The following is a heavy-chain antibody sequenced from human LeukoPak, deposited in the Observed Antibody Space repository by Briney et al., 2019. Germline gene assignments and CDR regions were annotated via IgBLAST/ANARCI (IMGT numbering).Heavy chain of an antibody. J-gene: IGHJ4*02. CDR3: ARVGRPYDDSLYYFDY. CDR2: ISYDGSNK. CDR1: GFTFSSYA. V-gene: IGHV3-30-3*01. Sequence: GGSLRLSCAASGFTFSSYAMHWVRQAPGKGLEWVAVISYDGSNKYYADSVKGRFTISRDNSKNTLYLQMNSLRAEDTAVYYCARVGRPYDDSLYYFDYWGQGALVTVSS. D-gene: IGHD4-17*01.